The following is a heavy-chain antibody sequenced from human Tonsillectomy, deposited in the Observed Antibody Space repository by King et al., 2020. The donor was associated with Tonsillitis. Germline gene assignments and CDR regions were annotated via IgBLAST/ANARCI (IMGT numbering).Heavy chain of an antibody. CDR2: ISYDGSNK. Sequence: VQLVESGGGVVQPGRSLRLSCAASGFTFSSHAMHWVRQAPGKGLEWVAVISYDGSNKYYADSVKGRFTISRDNSKNTLYLQMNSLTAEDTAVYYCARDVPQRTGWVFAFDPWGQGTLVTVSS. CDR1: GFTFSSHA. CDR3: ARDVPQRTGWVFAFDP. D-gene: IGHD3/OR15-3a*01. J-gene: IGHJ5*02. V-gene: IGHV3-30-3*01.